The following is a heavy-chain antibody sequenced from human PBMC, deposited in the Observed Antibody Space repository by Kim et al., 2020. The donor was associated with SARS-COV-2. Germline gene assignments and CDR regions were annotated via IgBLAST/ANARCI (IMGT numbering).Heavy chain of an antibody. CDR1: GDSVSNNNAA. Sequence: SQTLSLTCAISGDSVSNNNAAWNWIRQSPSRGLEWLGRTYYRSKWYNDYAVSVKSRITINPDTSKNQFPLQLNSVTPEDTAVYYCARGPITGPTSYFDYWGQGTLVTVSS. D-gene: IGHD1-7*01. J-gene: IGHJ4*02. CDR3: ARGPITGPTSYFDY. V-gene: IGHV6-1*01. CDR2: TYYRSKWYN.